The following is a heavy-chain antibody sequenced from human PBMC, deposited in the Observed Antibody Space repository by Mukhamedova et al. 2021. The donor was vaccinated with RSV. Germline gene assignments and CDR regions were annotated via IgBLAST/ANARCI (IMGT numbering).Heavy chain of an antibody. CDR3: ARRNCSSGSCYPCDY. D-gene: IGHD2-15*01. Sequence: GTTGNTYYLGSVKGRFTISRENANNSLYLHMHSLSAEDTAVYYCARRNCSSGSCYPCDYWGQGTLLTFSS. V-gene: IGHV3-13*01. CDR2: GTTGNT. J-gene: IGHJ4*02.